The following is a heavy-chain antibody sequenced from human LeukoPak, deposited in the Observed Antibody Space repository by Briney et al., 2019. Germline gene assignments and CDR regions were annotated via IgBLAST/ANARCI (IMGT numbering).Heavy chain of an antibody. Sequence: PGGSLRLSCAASGFTFSSYSMNWVRQAPGKGLEWVSSISSSSSYIYYADSVKGRFTISRDNAKNSLYLQMNSLRAEDTAVYYCARETRYSYGYVYYYYMDVWGKGTTVTVSS. J-gene: IGHJ6*03. CDR2: ISSSSSYI. D-gene: IGHD5-18*01. V-gene: IGHV3-21*01. CDR3: ARETRYSYGYVYYYYMDV. CDR1: GFTFSSYS.